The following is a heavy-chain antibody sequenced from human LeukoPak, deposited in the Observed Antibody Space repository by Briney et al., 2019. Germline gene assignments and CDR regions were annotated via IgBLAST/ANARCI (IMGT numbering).Heavy chain of an antibody. CDR1: GYTFTSYY. D-gene: IGHD1-14*01. V-gene: IGHV1-46*01. CDR2: INPSGGST. J-gene: IGHJ3*02. Sequence: ASVKVSCKASGYTFTSYYMHWVRQAPGQGLEWMGIINPSGGSTSYAQKFQGRVTMTRDMSASTVYMELSSLRSEDTAVYYCARDGMAFDAFDIWGQGTMATVSS. CDR3: ARDGMAFDAFDI.